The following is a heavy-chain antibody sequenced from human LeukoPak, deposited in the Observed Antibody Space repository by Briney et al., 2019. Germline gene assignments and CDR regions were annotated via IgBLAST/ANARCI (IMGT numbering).Heavy chain of an antibody. D-gene: IGHD4-17*01. CDR1: GFTLSSYA. Sequence: GGSLRLSCAASGFTLSSYAMSWVRQAPGKGLEWVSAISGSGGSTYYADSVKGRFTISRDNSKNTLYLQMNSLRAEDTAVYYCARKDYGSTFDYWGQGTLVTVSS. J-gene: IGHJ4*02. CDR3: ARKDYGSTFDY. CDR2: ISGSGGST. V-gene: IGHV3-23*01.